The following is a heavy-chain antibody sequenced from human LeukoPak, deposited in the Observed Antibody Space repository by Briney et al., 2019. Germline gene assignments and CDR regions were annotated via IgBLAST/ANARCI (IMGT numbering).Heavy chain of an antibody. CDR3: ARLDDFWSGYSNFDY. CDR1: GYSFTSYW. Sequence: GESLKISCKGSGYSFTSYWIGWVRQMPGKGLEWMGIIYPGDSDTRYSPSFQGQVTISADKSFSTAYLQWSSLTASDTAMYYCARLDDFWSGYSNFDYWGQGTLVTVSS. J-gene: IGHJ4*02. V-gene: IGHV5-51*01. D-gene: IGHD3-3*01. CDR2: IYPGDSDT.